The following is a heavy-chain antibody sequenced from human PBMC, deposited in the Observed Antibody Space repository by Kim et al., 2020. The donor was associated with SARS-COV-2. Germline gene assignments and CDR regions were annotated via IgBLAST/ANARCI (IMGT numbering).Heavy chain of an antibody. CDR3: AREIVVVVPAAIAFDP. Sequence: ASVKVSCKASGYTFTSYAMNWVRQAPGQGLEWMGWINTNTGNPTYAQGFTGRFVFSLDTSVSTAYLQISSLKAEDTAVYYCAREIVVVVPAAIAFDPWGQGTLVTVSS. D-gene: IGHD2-2*01. CDR1: GYTFTSYA. CDR2: INTNTGNP. V-gene: IGHV7-4-1*02. J-gene: IGHJ5*02.